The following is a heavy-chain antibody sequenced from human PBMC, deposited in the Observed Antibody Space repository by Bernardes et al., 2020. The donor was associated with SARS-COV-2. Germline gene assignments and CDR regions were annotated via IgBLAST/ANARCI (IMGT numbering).Heavy chain of an antibody. CDR3: ARVDCSSTSCNRVGDYGMDV. Sequence: GGSLRLSCAASAFTFSSYAMHWVRQAPGKGLDWAAVISYDGSNKYYADSVKGRFTISRDNSKNTLYLQMNSLRAEDTAVYYCARVDCSSTSCNRVGDYGMDVWGQGTTVTVSS. V-gene: IGHV3-30-3*01. J-gene: IGHJ6*02. D-gene: IGHD2-2*01. CDR1: AFTFSSYA. CDR2: ISYDGSNK.